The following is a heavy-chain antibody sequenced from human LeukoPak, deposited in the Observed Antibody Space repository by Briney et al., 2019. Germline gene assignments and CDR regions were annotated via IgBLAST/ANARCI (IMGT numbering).Heavy chain of an antibody. V-gene: IGHV4-59*01. J-gene: IGHJ3*02. CDR3: ARYIVSYPHDAFDI. Sequence: PSETLSLTCTVSGGSISSFYWSWIRQPPGKGLEWIGYIYYSGSTSYNPSLKSRVTISVDTSKKQFSLKLSSVTAADTAFYYCARYIVSYPHDAFDIWGQGTMVTVSS. CDR2: IYYSGST. D-gene: IGHD1-26*01. CDR1: GGSISSFY.